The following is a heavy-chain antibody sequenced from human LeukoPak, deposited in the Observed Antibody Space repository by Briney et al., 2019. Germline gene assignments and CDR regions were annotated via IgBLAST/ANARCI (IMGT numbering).Heavy chain of an antibody. CDR3: ARIDILTGFAFDI. D-gene: IGHD3-9*01. CDR1: GGSFSSYY. V-gene: IGHV4-59*01. CDR2: IYYSGST. Sequence: PSETLSLTCAVYGGSFSSYYWSWIRQPPGKGLEWIGYIYYSGSTNYNPSLKSRVTISVDTSKNQFSLKLSSVTAADTAVYYCARIDILTGFAFDIWGQGTMVTVSS. J-gene: IGHJ3*02.